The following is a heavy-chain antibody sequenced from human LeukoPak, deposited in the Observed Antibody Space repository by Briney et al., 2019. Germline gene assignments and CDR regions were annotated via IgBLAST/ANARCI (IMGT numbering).Heavy chain of an antibody. Sequence: SETLSLTCTVSGGSISSSSYYWGWIRQPPGKGLEWIGSIYYSGSTYYNPSLKSRVSISVDTSKNQFSLKLSSVTAADTAVYYCARTGAYSYGIFDYWGQGTLVTVSS. CDR1: GGSISSSSYY. CDR2: IYYSGST. V-gene: IGHV4-39*07. D-gene: IGHD5-18*01. CDR3: ARTGAYSYGIFDY. J-gene: IGHJ4*02.